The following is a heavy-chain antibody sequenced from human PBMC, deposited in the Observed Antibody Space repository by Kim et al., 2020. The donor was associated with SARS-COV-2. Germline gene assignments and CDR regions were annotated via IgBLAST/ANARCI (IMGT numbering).Heavy chain of an antibody. Sequence: AQQLQGRVTMTTDTATSTAYMELRSLRSDDTAVYYCARDKGTVRGKNFDYWGQGTLVTVSS. D-gene: IGHD3-10*01. V-gene: IGHV1-18*01. J-gene: IGHJ4*02. CDR3: ARDKGTVRGKNFDY.